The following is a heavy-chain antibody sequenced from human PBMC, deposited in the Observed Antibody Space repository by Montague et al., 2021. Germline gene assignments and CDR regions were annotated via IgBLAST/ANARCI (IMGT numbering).Heavy chain of an antibody. CDR2: ISSSSSYI. CDR3: ARDYYGSGRGKDYFDY. CDR1: GFTFRSYS. J-gene: IGHJ4*02. D-gene: IGHD3-10*01. V-gene: IGHV3-21*01. Sequence: SLRLSCAASGFTFRSYSMNWVRQAPGKGLEWVSSISSSSSYIYYTDSVKGRFTISRDNAKNSPYLQMNSLRAEDTAVYYCARDYYGSGRGKDYFDYWGQGTLVTVSS.